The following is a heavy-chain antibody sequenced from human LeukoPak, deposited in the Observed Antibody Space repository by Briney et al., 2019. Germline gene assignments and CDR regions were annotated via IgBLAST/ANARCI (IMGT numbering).Heavy chain of an antibody. V-gene: IGHV4-59*08. CDR3: ARHNSYYYDSSGYGYYFDY. D-gene: IGHD3-22*01. CDR2: IYYSGGT. J-gene: IGHJ4*02. Sequence: SETLSLTCTVSGGSISSYYWSWIRQPPGKGLEWIGYIYYSGGTNYNPSLKSRVTISVDTSKNQFSLKLSSVTAADTAVYYCARHNSYYYDSSGYGYYFDYWGQGTLVTVSS. CDR1: GGSISSYY.